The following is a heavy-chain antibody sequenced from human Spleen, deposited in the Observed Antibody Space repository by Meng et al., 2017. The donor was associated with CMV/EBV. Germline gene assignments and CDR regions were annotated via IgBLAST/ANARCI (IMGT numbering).Heavy chain of an antibody. J-gene: IGHJ4*02. CDR3: ARRDGRCLDY. CDR2: INHSGST. V-gene: IGHV4-34*01. CDR1: GGSFSGYC. D-gene: IGHD5-24*01. Sequence: QVQLQHSCGGLLKPSETLSLTCACYGGSFSGYCWSWLRQPPVKGLEWIGEINHSGSTNYNPSLKSRVTIAVDTSKNQFSLKLSSVTAADTAVYYCARRDGRCLDYWGQGTLVTVSS.